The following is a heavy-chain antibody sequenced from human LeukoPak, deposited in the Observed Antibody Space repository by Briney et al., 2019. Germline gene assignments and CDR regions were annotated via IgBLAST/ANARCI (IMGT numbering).Heavy chain of an antibody. Sequence: SETLSHTCTVSGGSINSYYWSWIREPPGKGLEWIGYIYYSGSTNYNPSLKSRVTISVDRSKNQFSLKLSSVTAADTAVYYCASRSGYEEVDYWGQGTLVTVSS. CDR3: ASRSGYEEVDY. J-gene: IGHJ4*02. CDR1: GGSINSYY. D-gene: IGHD5-12*01. CDR2: IYYSGST. V-gene: IGHV4-59*12.